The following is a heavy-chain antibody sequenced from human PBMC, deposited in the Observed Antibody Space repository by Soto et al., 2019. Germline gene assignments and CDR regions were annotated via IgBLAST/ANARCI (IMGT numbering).Heavy chain of an antibody. CDR1: GGTFSSYA. J-gene: IGHJ5*02. CDR2: IIPIFGTA. Sequence: ASVKVSCKASGGTFSSYAISWVRQAPGQGLEWMGGIIPIFGTANYAQKFQGRVTITADESTSTAYMELSSLRSEDTAVYYCARGRQWLVGWFDPWGQGTQVTVSS. CDR3: ARGRQWLVGWFDP. D-gene: IGHD6-19*01. V-gene: IGHV1-69*13.